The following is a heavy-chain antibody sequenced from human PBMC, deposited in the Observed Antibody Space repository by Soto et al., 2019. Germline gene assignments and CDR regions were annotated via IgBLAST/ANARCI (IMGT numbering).Heavy chain of an antibody. Sequence: DVQLVESGGGLVQPGGSLRLSCAASGFTVGSFYMTWVRQAPGKGLEWISIIFGSGTTNYADCVKGRFTIFRDISKNMVYLQMNSLRAEDTAIYFCARDTSSGSTRPSAFDVWGQGTMVTVSS. V-gene: IGHV3-66*01. CDR1: GFTVGSFY. J-gene: IGHJ3*01. CDR3: ARDTSSGSTRPSAFDV. CDR2: IFGSGTT. D-gene: IGHD3-10*01.